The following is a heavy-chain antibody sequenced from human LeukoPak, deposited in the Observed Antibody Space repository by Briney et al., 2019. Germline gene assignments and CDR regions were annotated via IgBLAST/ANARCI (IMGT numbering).Heavy chain of an antibody. CDR1: GGSISSYY. CDR2: INHSGST. Sequence: SETLSLTCTVSGGSISSYYWSWIRQPPGKGLEWIGEINHSGSTNYNPSLKSRVTISVDTSKNQFSLKLSSVTAADTAVYYCAREEVVVAAYYWGQGTLVTVSS. D-gene: IGHD2-15*01. J-gene: IGHJ4*02. V-gene: IGHV4-34*01. CDR3: AREEVVVAAYY.